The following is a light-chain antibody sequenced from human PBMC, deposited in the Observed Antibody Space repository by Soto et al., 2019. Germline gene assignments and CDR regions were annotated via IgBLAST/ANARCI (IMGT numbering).Light chain of an antibody. V-gene: IGKV1-5*01. Sequence: DMQMTQSRSTLSASLGDSVTITCRASQTITSWLAWYQQKPGKAPKLLIYDASSLESGVPSRFSGSGSGTEFTLTISSLQPDDFATYYCQQYNSYSRTFGQGTKVDI. J-gene: IGKJ1*01. CDR3: QQYNSYSRT. CDR2: DAS. CDR1: QTITSW.